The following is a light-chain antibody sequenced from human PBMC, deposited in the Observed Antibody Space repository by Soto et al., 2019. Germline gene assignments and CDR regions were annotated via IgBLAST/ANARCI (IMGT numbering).Light chain of an antibody. V-gene: IGLV2-14*01. CDR3: SSYTSSSTPWV. J-gene: IGLJ3*02. Sequence: QSALTQPAAVSGSPGQSITISCTGTSSYVGGYNYVSWYQQHPGKAPKLMIYEVSNRPSGVSNRFSGSKSGNTASLTISGLQAEDEADYYFSSYTSSSTPWVFGGGTKLTVL. CDR2: EVS. CDR1: SSYVGGYNY.